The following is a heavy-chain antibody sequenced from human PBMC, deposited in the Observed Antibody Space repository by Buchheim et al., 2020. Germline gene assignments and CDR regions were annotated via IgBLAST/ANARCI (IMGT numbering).Heavy chain of an antibody. CDR3: ARGGSTGWATDF. CDR2: IYFTGST. Sequence: VQLLESGPGLVKPSETLSLTCTVSGGSITTYYWSWFRQPPGKGLEWIGHIYFTGSTNYNPSLKSRVTMSVDTSKNQFSLNLSSVTAADTAVYCCARGGSTGWATDFWGQGTL. J-gene: IGHJ4*02. V-gene: IGHV4-59*08. CDR1: GGSITTYY. D-gene: IGHD6-19*01.